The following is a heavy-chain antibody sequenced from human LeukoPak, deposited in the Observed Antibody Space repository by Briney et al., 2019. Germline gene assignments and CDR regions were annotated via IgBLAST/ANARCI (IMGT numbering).Heavy chain of an antibody. J-gene: IGHJ3*02. Sequence: PSETLSLTCAVHGGSLTGYYWSWIRQPPGEGLEWIGEIKPGGIINYNPSVKSRVTISKDTSKNQLFLNLNSATAADTAVYYCARNDCSSTSCQFGDAFDIWGQGAMVTVSS. V-gene: IGHV4-34*01. CDR2: IKPGGII. CDR3: ARNDCSSTSCQFGDAFDI. D-gene: IGHD2-2*01. CDR1: GGSLTGYY.